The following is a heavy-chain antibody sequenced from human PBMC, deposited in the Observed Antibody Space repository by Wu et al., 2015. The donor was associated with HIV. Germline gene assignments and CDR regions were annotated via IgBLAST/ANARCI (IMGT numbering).Heavy chain of an antibody. V-gene: IGHV1-2*07. CDR2: MNPRGGGV. D-gene: IGHD2-21*01. Sequence: LVQSGTQMKEPGASVTISCVTSGYEFVEVLINWVRQVPGRGLEWMGWMNPRGGGVNYARQFQGKVTMTRDVYGATAYLKLNGLTSDDTARYFXVRGXSCCGGRRHCNGADCFNWDFQYVGQGTLLIV. J-gene: IGHJ1*01. CDR3: VRGXSCCGGRRHCNGADCFNWDFQY. CDR1: GYEFVEVL.